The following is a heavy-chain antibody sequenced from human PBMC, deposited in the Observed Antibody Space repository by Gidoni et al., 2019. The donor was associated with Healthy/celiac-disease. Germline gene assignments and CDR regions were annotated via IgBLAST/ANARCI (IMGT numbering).Heavy chain of an antibody. CDR3: ARSYSSSWYGVLRQPYYVDY. J-gene: IGHJ4*02. CDR1: GGFITSSSYY. D-gene: IGHD6-13*01. CDR2: IYYGWST. Sequence: QLQLQESAPGLLQPSETPSLPCTLSGGFITSSSYYCGGLRQPPGKGLEWIGSIYYGWSTYYNPYLKSRVNTCVDPSKIQFSLKLSSVAAADTVVYYCARSYSSSWYGVLRQPYYVDYWGQGTLVTVSS. V-gene: IGHV4-39*01.